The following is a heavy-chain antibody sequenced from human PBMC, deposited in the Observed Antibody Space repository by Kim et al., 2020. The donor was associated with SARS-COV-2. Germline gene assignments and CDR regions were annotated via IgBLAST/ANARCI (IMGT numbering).Heavy chain of an antibody. D-gene: IGHD4-17*01. CDR1: GFTFSSYA. CDR3: AIPNGDLPFDH. Sequence: GGSLRLSCATSGFTFSSYAMHWVRQAPGKGLEWVAMISNDGSNTYYADSVKGRFTISRDNSKSTLYLQMNSLSVEDTALYYCAIPNGDLPFDHWGQGTLV. V-gene: IGHV3-30*14. J-gene: IGHJ4*02. CDR2: ISNDGSNT.